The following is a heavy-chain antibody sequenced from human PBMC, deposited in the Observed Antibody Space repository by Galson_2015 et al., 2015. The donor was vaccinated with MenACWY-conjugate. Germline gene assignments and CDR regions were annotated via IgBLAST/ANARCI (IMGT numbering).Heavy chain of an antibody. CDR3: ARGPRGQLPGVDFDY. CDR2: IKQDGNDK. J-gene: IGHJ4*02. D-gene: IGHD1-26*01. CDR1: GFTLSSYW. Sequence: SLRLSYAASGFTLSSYWMSWARQAPGKGLEWVASIKQDGNDKEYLDSVKGRFTISRDNARNSLYLQMNSLRAEDTAIYYCARGPRGQLPGVDFDYWGQGTLVTVSS. V-gene: IGHV3-7*03.